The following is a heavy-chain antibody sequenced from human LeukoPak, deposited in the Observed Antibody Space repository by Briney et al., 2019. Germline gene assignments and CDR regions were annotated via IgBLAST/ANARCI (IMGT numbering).Heavy chain of an antibody. D-gene: IGHD6-13*01. CDR2: IYTSGST. J-gene: IGHJ4*02. V-gene: IGHV4-4*07. CDR1: GGSISSYY. CDR3: ARGIAAAAEWEPLDY. Sequence: SETLSLTCTVSGGSISSYYWSWIRQPAGKGLEWIGRIYTSGSTNYNPSLKSRVTMSVDTSKNQFSLKLSSVTAADTAVYYCARGIAAAAEWEPLDYWGQETLVTVSS.